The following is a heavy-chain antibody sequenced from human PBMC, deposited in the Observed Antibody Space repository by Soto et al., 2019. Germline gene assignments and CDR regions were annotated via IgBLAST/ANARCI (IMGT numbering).Heavy chain of an antibody. D-gene: IGHD6-6*01. CDR3: ARGGKYSSSSSPRRPYFDL. V-gene: IGHV4-39*01. CDR1: GGSISSSSYY. J-gene: IGHJ2*01. CDR2: IYYSGST. Sequence: SETLSLTCTVSGGSISSSSYYWGWIRQPPGKGLEWIGSIYYSGSTYYNPSLKSRVTISVDTSKNQFSLKLSSVTAADTAVYYCARGGKYSSSSSPRRPYFDLWGRGTLVTVSS.